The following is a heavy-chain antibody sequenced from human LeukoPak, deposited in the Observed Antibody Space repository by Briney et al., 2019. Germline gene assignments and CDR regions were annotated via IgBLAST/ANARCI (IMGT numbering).Heavy chain of an antibody. CDR3: ARARGDYDFWSGYYGFDY. Sequence: SGTLSLTCTVSGGSISSYYWSWIRQPPGKGLECVGYIYYSGSTNYNPSLKSRVTISVDTSENQFSLKLSSVTAADTAVYYGARARGDYDFWSGYYGFDYWGQGTLVTVSS. CDR2: IYYSGST. CDR1: GGSISSYY. J-gene: IGHJ4*02. D-gene: IGHD3-3*01. V-gene: IGHV4-59*01.